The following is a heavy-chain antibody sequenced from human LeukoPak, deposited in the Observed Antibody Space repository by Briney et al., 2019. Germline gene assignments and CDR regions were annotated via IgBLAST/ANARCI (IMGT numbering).Heavy chain of an antibody. CDR1: GGSISTYY. D-gene: IGHD3-22*01. CDR2: IIYNGRT. J-gene: IGHJ4*02. CDR3: AKWGYYYDSSAYVAPTDDS. Sequence: SETLSLTCTVSGGSISTYYWTWIRQPPRKGLEWIGYIIYNGRTDYNPSLKSRVTISLDTSKNQFSLKLSSVTAADTAVYYCAKWGYYYDSSAYVAPTDDSWGQGTLVTVSS. V-gene: IGHV4-59*01.